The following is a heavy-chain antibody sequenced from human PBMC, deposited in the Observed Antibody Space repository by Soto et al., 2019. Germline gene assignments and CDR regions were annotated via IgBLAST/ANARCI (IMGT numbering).Heavy chain of an antibody. J-gene: IGHJ3*02. CDR1: GFTFSSYA. CDR2: ISGSGGST. CDR3: ASSRAPNYYDSSGYYGDAFDI. D-gene: IGHD3-22*01. V-gene: IGHV3-23*01. Sequence: EVQLLESGGGLVQPGGSLRLSCAASGFTFSSYAMSWVRQAPGKGLEWVSAISGSGGSTYYADSVKGRFTISRDNSKNTLYLQMNSLRAEDTAVYYCASSRAPNYYDSSGYYGDAFDIWGQGTMVTVSS.